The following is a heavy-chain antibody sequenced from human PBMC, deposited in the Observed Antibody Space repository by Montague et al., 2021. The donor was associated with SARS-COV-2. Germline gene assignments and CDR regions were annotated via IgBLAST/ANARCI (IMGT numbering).Heavy chain of an antibody. V-gene: IGHV4-59*01. D-gene: IGHD3-3*01. CDR3: ARSWSGYVDK. CDR2: IYYTGET. Sequence: SETLSLTCSFSSGSIRSYYWSWIRLPPGKPLEWLGYIYYTGETTHNPSLKSRVTISVDTSRSQFSLRLTSVTAADTAVYFCARSWSGYVDKWSQGTLVTVSS. CDR1: SGSIRSYY. J-gene: IGHJ4*02.